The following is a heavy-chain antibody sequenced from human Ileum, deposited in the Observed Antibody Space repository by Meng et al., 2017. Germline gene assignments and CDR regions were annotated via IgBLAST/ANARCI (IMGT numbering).Heavy chain of an antibody. CDR1: GFTVSSNY. D-gene: IGHD3-22*01. Sequence: VGHGGGLLHPGGSLRLSFAASGFTVSSNYMSWVRQAPGKGLEWVSVIYSGGSTYYADSVKGRFTISRDNSRNTLYLQMNSLRADDTAVYYCVREQYESRGHWGQGTLVTVSS. CDR3: VREQYESRGH. J-gene: IGHJ4*02. CDR2: IYSGGST. V-gene: IGHV3-53*01.